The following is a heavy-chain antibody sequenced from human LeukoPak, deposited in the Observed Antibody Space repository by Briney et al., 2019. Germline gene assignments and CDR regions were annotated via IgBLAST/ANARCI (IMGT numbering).Heavy chain of an antibody. CDR3: ATGPTMPAPDTSPGLLDF. D-gene: IGHD6-13*01. Sequence: ASVKVSCKVSGYSLTELSMHWVRQAPGKGLEWMGGVDPESGAAMYAQKLQGRVTMTEDTSTDTAYMELNSLTSDDTAVYYCATGPTMPAPDTSPGLLDFSGQGTLVTVSS. J-gene: IGHJ4*02. CDR1: GYSLTELS. CDR2: VDPESGAA. V-gene: IGHV1-24*01.